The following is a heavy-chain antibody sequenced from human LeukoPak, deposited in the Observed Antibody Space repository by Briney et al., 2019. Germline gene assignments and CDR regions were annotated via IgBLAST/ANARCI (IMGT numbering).Heavy chain of an antibody. CDR3: ARVPKYQLPLYYYYGMDV. D-gene: IGHD2-2*01. Sequence: SETLSLTCTVSGGSISSGDYYWSWIRQHPGKGLEWIGYIYYTGSTFYNPSLKSRVTISVDTSKNQFSLKLSSVTAADTAVYYCARVPKYQLPLYYYYGMDVWGQGTTVTVSS. V-gene: IGHV4-31*03. J-gene: IGHJ6*02. CDR1: GGSISSGDYY. CDR2: IYYTGST.